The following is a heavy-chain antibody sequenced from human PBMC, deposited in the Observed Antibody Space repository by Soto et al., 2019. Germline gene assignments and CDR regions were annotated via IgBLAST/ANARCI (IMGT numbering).Heavy chain of an antibody. CDR1: GFTFSSYS. D-gene: IGHD3-16*01. J-gene: IGHJ4*02. Sequence: EVQLVESGGGLVKPGGSLRLSCAASGFTFSSYSTNWVRQAPGKGLEWVSSIISSRSYIYYADSVKGRFTISRDNAKTSLYLQMNSLRAEETAVYYCARDIPGGYWGQGTLLTVSS. CDR3: ARDIPGGY. CDR2: IISSRSYI. V-gene: IGHV3-21*01.